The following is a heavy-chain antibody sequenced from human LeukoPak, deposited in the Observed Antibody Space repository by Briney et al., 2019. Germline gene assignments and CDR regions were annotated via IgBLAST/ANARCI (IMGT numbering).Heavy chain of an antibody. CDR3: AHRRDETAFDY. Sequence: SGPTLVKPTQTLTLTCTFSGFSLSTSGVGVGWIRQPPGKVLEWLALIYWNDDKRYSPSLKSRLTITKDTSKNQVVLTMTNMDPVDTATYYCAHRRDETAFDYWGQGTLVTVSS. J-gene: IGHJ4*02. CDR1: GFSLSTSGVG. V-gene: IGHV2-5*01. CDR2: IYWNDDK.